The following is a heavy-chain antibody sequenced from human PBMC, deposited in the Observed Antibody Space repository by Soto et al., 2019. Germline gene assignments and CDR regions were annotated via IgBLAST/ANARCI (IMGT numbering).Heavy chain of an antibody. CDR1: AGSISSCAYY. J-gene: IGHJ6*04. D-gene: IGHD3-16*01. CDR2: IYYSGST. Sequence: QVQLPESGPGLVKPSQTLSLTCTVSAGSISSCAYYWSWLRQPPGKGLEWIGSIYYSGSTYYNPSLKCRVTMSVDASKTQFSLKLSSVTAADTAVYYCARDYVDGMDVCGEVTTVTVSS. CDR3: ARDYVDGMDV. V-gene: IGHV4-30-4*01.